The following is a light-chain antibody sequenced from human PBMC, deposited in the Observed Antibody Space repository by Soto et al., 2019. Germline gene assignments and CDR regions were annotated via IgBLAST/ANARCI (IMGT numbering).Light chain of an antibody. CDR3: QHCHSLPLT. J-gene: IGKJ5*01. Sequence: DIQMTQSPSSLSASVGDRVTISYQASQDISNSLNWYQQKPGKAPKLLIYDASNLETGVPSRFSGSGSGTDFTFTISSLQPEDIATYYCQHCHSLPLTFGQGTRLEIK. CDR1: QDISNS. V-gene: IGKV1-33*01. CDR2: DAS.